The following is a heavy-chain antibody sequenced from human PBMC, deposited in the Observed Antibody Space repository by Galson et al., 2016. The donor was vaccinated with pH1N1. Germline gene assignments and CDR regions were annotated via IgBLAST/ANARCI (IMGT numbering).Heavy chain of an antibody. CDR3: ARVRYYDSSGYYHEDY. D-gene: IGHD3-22*01. CDR2: INPNSGGT. J-gene: IGHJ4*02. V-gene: IGHV1-2*02. Sequence: SVKVSCKASGYTFTGYYMHWVRQAPGQGLEWMGWINPNSGGTNYAQQFQGRVTMTRDTSIRTAYMELRSLRSDDTAVYYCARVRYYDSSGYYHEDYWGQGTLATVSS. CDR1: GYTFTGYY.